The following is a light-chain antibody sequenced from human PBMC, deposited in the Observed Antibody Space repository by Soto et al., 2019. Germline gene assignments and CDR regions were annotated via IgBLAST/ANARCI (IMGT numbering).Light chain of an antibody. CDR1: QSISDNN. J-gene: IGKJ3*01. Sequence: EIVLTQSPGTLSLSPGERATLSCRASQSISDNNLAWFQQKPGQAPRLLIYAASSRATGIPDRFSGSGSGTDLTLTINRLEPEDFAMYYCQQDGSLTFTFGPGTKLD. CDR3: QQDGSLTFT. CDR2: AAS. V-gene: IGKV3-20*01.